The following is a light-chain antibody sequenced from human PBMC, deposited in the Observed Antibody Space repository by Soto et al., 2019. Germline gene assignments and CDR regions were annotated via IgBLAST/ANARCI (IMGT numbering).Light chain of an antibody. CDR1: QSISSW. CDR2: KAS. J-gene: IGKJ1*01. V-gene: IGKV1-5*03. Sequence: DIQMTQSTSTLSASVGDRVTITCRASQSISSWLAWYQQKPGKAPKLLMYKASSLESGVPSRFSGSGSGTEFTLTISSLQPDDFATYYCQQYNSYSTFGQGTKVDIK. CDR3: QQYNSYST.